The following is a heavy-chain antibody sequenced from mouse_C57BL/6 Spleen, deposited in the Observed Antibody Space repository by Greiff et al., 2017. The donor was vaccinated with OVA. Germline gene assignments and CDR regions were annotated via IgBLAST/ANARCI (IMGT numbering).Heavy chain of an antibody. Sequence: EVMLVESGEGLVKPGGSLKLSCAASGFTFSSYAMSWVRQTPEKRLEWVAYISSGGDYIDYADTVKGRFTISRDNARNTLYLQMSSLKSEDTAMYYDTRESSTGVAEGYYYADGGWGQSTSVTV. V-gene: IGHV5-9-1*02. D-gene: IGHD1-1*01. CDR1: GFTFSSYA. J-gene: IGHJ4*01. CDR2: ISSGGDYI. CDR3: TRESSTGVAEGYYYADGG.